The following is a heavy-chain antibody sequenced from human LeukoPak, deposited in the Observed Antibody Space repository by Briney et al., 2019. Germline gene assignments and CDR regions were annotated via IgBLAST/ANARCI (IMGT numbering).Heavy chain of an antibody. CDR2: ISAYNGNT. CDR1: GYTFTSYG. J-gene: IGHJ4*02. Sequence: ASVKVSCKASGYTFTSYGISWVRQAPGQGLEWMGWISAYNGNTNYAQKLQGRVTMTTDTSTSTAYMELRSLRSDDTAVYYCARGPHPYTSGWYHFDYWGQGTLVTVSS. D-gene: IGHD6-19*01. V-gene: IGHV1-18*01. CDR3: ARGPHPYTSGWYHFDY.